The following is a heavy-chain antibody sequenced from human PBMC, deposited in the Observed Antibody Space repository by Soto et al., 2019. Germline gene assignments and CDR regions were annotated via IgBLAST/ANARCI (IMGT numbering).Heavy chain of an antibody. Sequence: ASVKVSCKASGYTFTSYYMHWVRPAPLRGLEWMVILNPSGGSTSYAQKFQGRVTMTRDTYTSTVYMELSSLRSEDTAVYYCARDQGVVVPGNVDNWFDPWGQGTRVTVSS. CDR3: ARDQGVVVPGNVDNWFDP. CDR1: GYTFTSYY. CDR2: LNPSGGST. V-gene: IGHV1-46*01. J-gene: IGHJ5*02. D-gene: IGHD2-2*01.